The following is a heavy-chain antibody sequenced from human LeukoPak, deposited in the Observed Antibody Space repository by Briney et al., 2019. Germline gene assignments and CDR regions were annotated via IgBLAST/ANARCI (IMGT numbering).Heavy chain of an antibody. CDR2: ISKDGSNE. CDR3: ARGPSGYHNT. D-gene: IGHD5-12*01. Sequence: GGSLRLSCAASGFKFSAYGMHWVRQAPGKGLEWVAVISKDGSNEFYADSVKGRFTISRDNSNNTLSLQMNSLGAEDTAVYYCARGPSGYHNTGGQGTLVTVSS. V-gene: IGHV3-30*03. CDR1: GFKFSAYG. J-gene: IGHJ4*02.